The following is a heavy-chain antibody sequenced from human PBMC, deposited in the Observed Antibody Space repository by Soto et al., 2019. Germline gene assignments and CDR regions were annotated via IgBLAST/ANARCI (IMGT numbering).Heavy chain of an antibody. CDR1: GYTFTSYG. CDR3: ARDYGGNTPHPYYFDY. CDR2: ISAYNGNT. J-gene: IGHJ4*02. Sequence: ASVKVSCKASGYTFTSYGISWVRQAPGQGLEWMGWISAYNGNTNYAQKLQGRVTMTTDTYTSTAYMELRSLRSDDTAVYYCARDYGGNTPHPYYFDYWGQGTLVTVSS. V-gene: IGHV1-18*01. D-gene: IGHD4-17*01.